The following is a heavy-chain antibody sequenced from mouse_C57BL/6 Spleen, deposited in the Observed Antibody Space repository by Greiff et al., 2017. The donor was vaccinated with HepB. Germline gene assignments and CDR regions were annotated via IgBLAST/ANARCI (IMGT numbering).Heavy chain of an antibody. CDR2: ISYDGSN. Sequence: ESGPGLVKPSQSLSLTCSVTGYSITSGYYWNWIRQFPGNKLEWMGYISYDGSNNYNPSLKNRISITRDTSKNQFFLKLNSVTTEDTATYYCARAKDFYDGYSCAMDYWGQGTSVTVSS. CDR1: GYSITSGYY. V-gene: IGHV3-6*01. CDR3: ARAKDFYDGYSCAMDY. D-gene: IGHD2-3*01. J-gene: IGHJ4*01.